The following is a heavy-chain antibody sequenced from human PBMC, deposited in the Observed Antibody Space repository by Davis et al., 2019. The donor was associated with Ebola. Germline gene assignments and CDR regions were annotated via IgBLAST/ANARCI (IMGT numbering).Heavy chain of an antibody. J-gene: IGHJ6*01. CDR3: ARDLSLHQGPIGLPPGTLLQEHL. CDR2: IYYSGST. Sequence: PSETLSLTCTVSGGSISRGGSYWSWVRQVPGKGLEWIGYIYYSGSTYYKPSLKSRVTISLDTSKNQFSLNLRSVTAADAAVYYCARDLSLHQGPIGLPPGTLLQEHLWG. CDR1: GGSISRGGSY. V-gene: IGHV4-31*03.